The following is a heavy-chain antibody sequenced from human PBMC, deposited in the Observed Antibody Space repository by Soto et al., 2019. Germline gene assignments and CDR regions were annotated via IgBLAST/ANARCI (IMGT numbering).Heavy chain of an antibody. CDR1: GGSISSSSYY. D-gene: IGHD3-16*01. J-gene: IGHJ3*02. CDR3: ARQGELVAFDI. V-gene: IGHV4-39*01. Sequence: QLQLQESGPGLVKPSETLSLTCTVSGGSISSSSYYWGWIRQPPGKGLEWIGSIYYSGSTYYNPSLKSRVTISVDTSKNQFSLKLSSVTAADTAVYYCARQGELVAFDIWGQGTMVTVSS. CDR2: IYYSGST.